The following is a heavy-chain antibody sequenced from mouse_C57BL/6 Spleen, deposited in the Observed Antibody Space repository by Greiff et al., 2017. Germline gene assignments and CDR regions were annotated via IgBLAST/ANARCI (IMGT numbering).Heavy chain of an antibody. V-gene: IGHV1-72*01. CDR2: IDPNSGGT. J-gene: IGHJ2*01. D-gene: IGHD1-1*01. Sequence: QVQLQQPGAELVKPGASVKLSCKASGYTFTSYWMHWVKQRPGRGLEWIGRIDPNSGGTKYNEKFKSKATLTVDKPSSTAYMQLRSLTSEDSAVYYCARPNSLYYYYFDYWGQGTTLTVSS. CDR3: ARPNSLYYYYFDY. CDR1: GYTFTSYW.